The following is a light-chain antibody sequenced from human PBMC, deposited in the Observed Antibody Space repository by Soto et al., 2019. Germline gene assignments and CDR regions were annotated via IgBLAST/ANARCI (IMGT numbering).Light chain of an antibody. J-gene: IGKJ1*01. CDR2: AAS. CDR3: QQSYSTLTWT. V-gene: IGKV1-39*01. CDR1: QSISNS. Sequence: DIQMTHSPSSLSASVGDRVTITCRASQSISNSLNWYQQKPGKAPNLRIYAASSLQSGVPSRFSGSGSGTDFTLTISSLQPEDFATYYCQQSYSTLTWTFGQGTKVDIK.